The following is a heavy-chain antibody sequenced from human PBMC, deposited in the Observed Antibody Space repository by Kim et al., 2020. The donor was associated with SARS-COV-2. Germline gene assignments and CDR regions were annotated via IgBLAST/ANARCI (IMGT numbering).Heavy chain of an antibody. V-gene: IGHV3-30*18. D-gene: IGHD6-19*01. CDR3: AQGYLVPATLTSGYSSGWYYFDT. CDR2: ISYDGRNK. Sequence: GGSLRLSCEASGFNFSDYAMHWVRQAPGKGLEWMAFISYDGRNKFFADSVKARFSISRDNSKNTLFLQMDSLSAEDSAVYYCAQGYLVPATLTSGYSSGWYYFDTWGLGTLVTVSA. J-gene: IGHJ4*02. CDR1: GFNFSDYA.